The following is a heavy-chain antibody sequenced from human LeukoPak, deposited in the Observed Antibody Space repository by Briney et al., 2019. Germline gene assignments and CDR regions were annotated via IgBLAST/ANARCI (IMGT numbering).Heavy chain of an antibody. CDR3: ARGRLLYSSSWYRYYFDY. CDR1: GGSISSSNW. Sequence: SGTLSLTCAVSGGSISSSNWWSWVRQPPGKGLEWIGEIYHSGSTNYNPSLKSRVTISVDKSKNQFSLKLSSVTAADTAVYYCARGRLLYSSSWYRYYFDYWGQGTLVTVSS. D-gene: IGHD6-13*01. J-gene: IGHJ4*02. CDR2: IYHSGST. V-gene: IGHV4-4*02.